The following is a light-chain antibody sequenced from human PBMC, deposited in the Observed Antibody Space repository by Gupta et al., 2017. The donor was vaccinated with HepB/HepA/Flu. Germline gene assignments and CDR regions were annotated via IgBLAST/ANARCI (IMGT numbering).Light chain of an antibody. CDR2: KAS. Sequence: DIQMTQSPSTLSASVGDRVTITCRASQSIDIWLAWYQQKPGKAPKVLIYKASTLESGVPSRFSGSGSGTEFTLTISNLQPDDFATYYCQQQSIYPITFGQGTRLEIK. CDR3: QQQSIYPIT. V-gene: IGKV1-5*03. J-gene: IGKJ5*01. CDR1: QSIDIW.